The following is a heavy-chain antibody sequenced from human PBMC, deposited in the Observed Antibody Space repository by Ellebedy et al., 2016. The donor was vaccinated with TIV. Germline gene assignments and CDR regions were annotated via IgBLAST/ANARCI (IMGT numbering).Heavy chain of an antibody. CDR3: AKDMKYYGLGSLFDY. Sequence: PGGSLRLSCAASGFTFSSYSMNWVRHAPGKGLEWVSGISWSSGSIGYADSVKGQFTISRDNAKNSLYLQMNSLRAEDTALYYCAKDMKYYGLGSLFDYWGQGTLVTVSS. V-gene: IGHV3-9*01. CDR1: GFTFSSYS. J-gene: IGHJ4*02. CDR2: ISWSSGSI. D-gene: IGHD3-10*01.